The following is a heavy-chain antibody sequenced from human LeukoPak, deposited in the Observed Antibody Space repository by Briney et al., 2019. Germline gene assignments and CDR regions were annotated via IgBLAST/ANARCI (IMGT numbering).Heavy chain of an antibody. D-gene: IGHD5-18*01. CDR1: GGSFSGYY. CDR3: ARDSYGSLRLFDY. V-gene: IGHV4-34*01. J-gene: IGHJ4*02. CDR2: INHSGST. Sequence: PSETLSLTCAVYGGSFSGYYWSWIRQPPGKGLEWIGEINHSGSTNYNPSLKSRVTISVDTSKNQFSLKLSSVTAADTAVYYCARDSYGSLRLFDYWGQGALVTVSS.